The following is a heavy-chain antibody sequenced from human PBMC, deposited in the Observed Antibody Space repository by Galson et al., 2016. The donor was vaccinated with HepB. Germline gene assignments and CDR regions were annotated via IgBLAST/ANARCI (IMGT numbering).Heavy chain of an antibody. V-gene: IGHV3-7*01. Sequence: SLRLSCAVSGSTISGSWMYWVRQAPGKGLEWVANINPDGSGKNYVDSVKGRFTISRDDAKNSLYLQMDSLRAEDTDVYYCARGAFLGGQGTLVTVSS. CDR2: INPDGSGK. J-gene: IGHJ4*02. CDR3: ARGAFL. CDR1: GSTISGSW. D-gene: IGHD2/OR15-2a*01.